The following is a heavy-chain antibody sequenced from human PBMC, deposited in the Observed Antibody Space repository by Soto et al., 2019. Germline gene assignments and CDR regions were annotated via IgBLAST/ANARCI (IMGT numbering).Heavy chain of an antibody. V-gene: IGHV3-7*03. CDR2: IPQDGVDG. Sequence: GGSLRLSCEVSGFTFSMYSMSWVRQSPGKGLEWVAKIPQDGVDGHYADSVKGRFIISRDNDKNSLHLQLNNLRAEDTAVYYCARDHLILPAHDFFYGSDVWGRGATVTVS. CDR1: GFTFSMYS. CDR3: ARDHLILPAHDFFYGSDV. J-gene: IGHJ6*02. D-gene: IGHD2-21*02.